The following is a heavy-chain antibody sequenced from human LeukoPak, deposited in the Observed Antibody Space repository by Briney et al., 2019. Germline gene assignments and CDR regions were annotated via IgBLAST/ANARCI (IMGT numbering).Heavy chain of an antibody. CDR2: IYTSGST. CDR3: ARETGDCSSTSCQYYYYYYMDV. D-gene: IGHD2-2*01. CDR1: GGSISSYY. J-gene: IGHJ6*03. V-gene: IGHV4-4*07. Sequence: PSETLSLTCTVSGGSISSYYWSWIRRPAGKGLEWIGRIYTSGSTNYNPSLKSRVTMSVDTSKNQFSLKLSSVTAADTAVYYCARETGDCSSTSCQYYYYYYMDVWGKGTTVTISS.